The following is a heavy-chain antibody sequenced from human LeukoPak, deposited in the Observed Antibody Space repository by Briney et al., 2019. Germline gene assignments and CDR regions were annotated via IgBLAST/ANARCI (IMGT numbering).Heavy chain of an antibody. CDR1: GGSMNSYY. CDR2: IYGSGIT. CDR3: ARHDRDGYDYWFDP. Sequence: SQTLSLTCTVSGGSMNSYYWSWIRQSPGKGLESIGYIYGSGITKYNPSLESRVTLSVDTSKREISLKLTSVTAADTAVYYCARHDRDGYDYWFDPWGQGTLVTVSS. V-gene: IGHV4-59*08. J-gene: IGHJ5*02. D-gene: IGHD5-24*01.